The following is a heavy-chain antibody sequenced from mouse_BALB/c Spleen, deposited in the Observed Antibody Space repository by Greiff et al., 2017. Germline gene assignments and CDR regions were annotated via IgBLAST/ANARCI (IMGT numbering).Heavy chain of an antibody. CDR1: GFNIKDYY. V-gene: IGHV14-1*02. J-gene: IGHJ2*01. Sequence: VQLQQSGAELVRPGALVKLSCKASGFNIKDYYMHWVKQRPEQGLEWIGWIDPENGNTIYDPKFQGKASITADTSSNTAYLQLSSLTSEETAVYYCARSSLYYFDYWGQGTTLTVSS. CDR3: ARSSLYYFDY. CDR2: IDPENGNT.